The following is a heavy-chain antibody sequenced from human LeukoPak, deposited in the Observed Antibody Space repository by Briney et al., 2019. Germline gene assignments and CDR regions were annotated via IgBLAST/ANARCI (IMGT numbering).Heavy chain of an antibody. CDR2: IHPSGST. Sequence: SETLSLTCAVYGASFSGYYWSWIRQPPGEGLEWIGEIHPSGSTNYNPSLKSRVTISADTSQIQFSLRLTSVTAADTAVYYCARGQDSSKTGYWGQGTLVAVSS. J-gene: IGHJ4*02. V-gene: IGHV4-34*01. CDR3: ARGQDSSKTGY. CDR1: GASFSGYY. D-gene: IGHD4-11*01.